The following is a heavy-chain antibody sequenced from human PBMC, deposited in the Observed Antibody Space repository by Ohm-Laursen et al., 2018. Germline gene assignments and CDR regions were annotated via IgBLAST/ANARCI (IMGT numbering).Heavy chain of an antibody. CDR3: ARVSRGTLQSP. J-gene: IGHJ5*02. Sequence: LSLTCTVSGGSVSSGSYYMSWIRQAPGKGLEWVSYISSSGSTIYYADSVKGRFTISRDNAKNSLYLQMNSLRAEDTAVYYCARVSRGTLQSPWGQGTLVTVSS. D-gene: IGHD5-24*01. CDR2: ISSSGSTI. V-gene: IGHV3-11*01. CDR1: GGSVSSGSYY.